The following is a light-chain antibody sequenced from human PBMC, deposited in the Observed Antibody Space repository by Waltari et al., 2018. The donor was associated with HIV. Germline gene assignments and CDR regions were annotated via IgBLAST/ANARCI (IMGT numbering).Light chain of an antibody. CDR3: QQYGSSPYT. Sequence: EIVLTQSPGTLSLSPGERATLSCRASQGVSSYLAWYQQKPGQAPRLLTYGASSRATGIPDRFSGSGSGTDFTLTINRLEPEDFAVYYCQQYGSSPYTFGQGTRLEIK. CDR1: QGVSSY. V-gene: IGKV3-20*01. CDR2: GAS. J-gene: IGKJ2*01.